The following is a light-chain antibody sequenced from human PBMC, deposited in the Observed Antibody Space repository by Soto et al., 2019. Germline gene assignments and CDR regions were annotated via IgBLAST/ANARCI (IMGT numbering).Light chain of an antibody. CDR2: TVS. CDR1: SSDVGANIF. J-gene: IGLJ1*01. V-gene: IGLV2-14*01. CDR3: SSFTTDSTYV. Sequence: QSALTQPASVSGSPGQSITISCTGTSSDVGANIFVSWYQQHPGKVPKLMIYTVSSRPSGVSQRFSGSKSGNTASLTISGLQAEDEAAYYCSSFTTDSTYVFGTGTKAPS.